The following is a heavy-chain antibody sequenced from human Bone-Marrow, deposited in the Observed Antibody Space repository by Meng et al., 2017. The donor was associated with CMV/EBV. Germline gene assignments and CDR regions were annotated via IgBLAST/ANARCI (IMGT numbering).Heavy chain of an antibody. CDR1: GFIFSTNG. CDR3: AKDLLVGATKGYFDY. V-gene: IGHV3-30*02. CDR2: IRYDGRNK. J-gene: IGHJ4*02. D-gene: IGHD1-26*01. Sequence: GESLKISCAVSGFIFSTNGMHWVRQAPGKGLEWVAFIRYDGRNKYYADSVKGRFTISRDNSKNTLYLQMNSLRAEDTAVYYCAKDLLVGATKGYFDYWGQGTLVTVSS.